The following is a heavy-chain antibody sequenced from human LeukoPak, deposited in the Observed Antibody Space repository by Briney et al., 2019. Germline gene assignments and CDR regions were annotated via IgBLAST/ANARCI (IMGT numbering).Heavy chain of an antibody. D-gene: IGHD6-13*01. CDR1: GGSFSGYY. CDR2: INHSGST. V-gene: IGHV4-34*01. CDR3: ARVSSNNWYNERGAFDI. Sequence: SETLSLTCAVYGGSFSGYYWSWIRQPPGKGLEWIGEINHSGSTNYNPSLKSRVTISVDTSKNQFSLKLSSVTAADTAVYYCARVSSNNWYNERGAFDIWGQGTMVTVSS. J-gene: IGHJ3*02.